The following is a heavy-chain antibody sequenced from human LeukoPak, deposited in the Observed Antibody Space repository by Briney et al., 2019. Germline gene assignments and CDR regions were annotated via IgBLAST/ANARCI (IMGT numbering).Heavy chain of an antibody. D-gene: IGHD3-16*01. J-gene: IGHJ4*02. V-gene: IGHV3-30*04. CDR1: GFTFSSYA. CDR2: ISYDGSNK. Sequence: GRSLRLSCAASGFTFSSYAMHWVRQAPGKGLEWVAVISYDGSNKYYADSVKGRFTISRDNSKNTLYLQMNSLRAEDTAVYYCVRESIGVDYWGQGTLVTVSS. CDR3: VRESIGVDY.